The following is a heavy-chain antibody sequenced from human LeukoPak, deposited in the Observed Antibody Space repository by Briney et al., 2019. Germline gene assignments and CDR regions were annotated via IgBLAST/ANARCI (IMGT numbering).Heavy chain of an antibody. J-gene: IGHJ4*02. CDR2: ISGSGGST. Sequence: PGGSLRLSCAASGFTFSSYAMSWVRQAPGKGLEWVSAISGSGGSTYYADSVKGRFTISRDNSKNTLYLQMSSLRAEDTAVYYCAKSPPIVVVPAAMRFDYWGQGTLVTVSS. V-gene: IGHV3-23*01. CDR1: GFTFSSYA. CDR3: AKSPPIVVVPAAMRFDY. D-gene: IGHD2-2*01.